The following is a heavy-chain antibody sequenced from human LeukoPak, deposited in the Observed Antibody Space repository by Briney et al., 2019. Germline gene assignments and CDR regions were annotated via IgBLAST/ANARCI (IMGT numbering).Heavy chain of an antibody. D-gene: IGHD6-13*01. V-gene: IGHV3-33*01. CDR1: GFTFSSYG. CDR2: IWYDGSNK. J-gene: IGHJ3*02. Sequence: GRSLRLSCAASGFTFSSYGMHWVRQAPGKGLEWVAVIWYDGSNKYYADSVKGRFTISRDNSKNTLYLQMNSLRAEDTAVYYCARVAIAAAVEDAFDIWGQGTMVTVSS. CDR3: ARVAIAAAVEDAFDI.